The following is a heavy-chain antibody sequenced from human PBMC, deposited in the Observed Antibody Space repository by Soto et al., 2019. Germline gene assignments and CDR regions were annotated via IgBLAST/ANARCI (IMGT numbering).Heavy chain of an antibody. CDR1: GGSFSGYY. Sequence: PSETLSLTCAVYGGSFSGYYWSWIRQPPGKGLEWIGEINHSGSTNYNPSLKSRVTISVDTSKNQFSLKLSSVTAADTAVYYCARGLENYDILPGYHYWGQGTLVTVSS. D-gene: IGHD3-9*01. CDR2: INHSGST. CDR3: ARGLENYDILPGYHY. J-gene: IGHJ4*02. V-gene: IGHV4-34*01.